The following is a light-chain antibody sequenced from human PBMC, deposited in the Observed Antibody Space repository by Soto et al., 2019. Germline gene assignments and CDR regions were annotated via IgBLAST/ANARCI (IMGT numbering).Light chain of an antibody. CDR3: SSYAGSNNFV. Sequence: QSALTQPPSASWSPGQSVTISCTGTSSDVGGYNYVSWYQQHPGKAPKLMIYEVSKRPSGVPDRFSGSKSGNTASLTVSGLQAEDEADYYCSSYAGSNNFVCGTVTKVTVL. J-gene: IGLJ1*01. V-gene: IGLV2-8*01. CDR1: SSDVGGYNY. CDR2: EVS.